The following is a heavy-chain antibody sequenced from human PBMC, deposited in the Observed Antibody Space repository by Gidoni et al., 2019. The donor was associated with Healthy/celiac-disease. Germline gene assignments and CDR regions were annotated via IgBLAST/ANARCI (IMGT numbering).Heavy chain of an antibody. Sequence: QVQLVESGGGVVQPGRSLRLSCAASGFTFSRYGMHWVRQAPGKGLEWVAVIWYDGSNKYYADSVKGRFTISRDNSKNTLYLQMNSLRAEDTAVYYCARWYYDSSGYYNFDYWGQGTLVTVSS. CDR2: IWYDGSNK. V-gene: IGHV3-33*01. CDR3: ARWYYDSSGYYNFDY. CDR1: GFTFSRYG. D-gene: IGHD3-22*01. J-gene: IGHJ4*02.